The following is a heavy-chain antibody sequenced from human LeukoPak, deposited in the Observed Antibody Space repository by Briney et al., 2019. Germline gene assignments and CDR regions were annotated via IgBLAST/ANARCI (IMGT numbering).Heavy chain of an antibody. J-gene: IGHJ4*02. D-gene: IGHD3-10*01. CDR1: GFTVSSNY. CDR3: AKVYGWYGEGYFDY. V-gene: IGHV3-53*01. Sequence: GRSLRLSCEASGFTVSSNYMSWVRQAPGKGLEWVSVIYRDGSTYYADSVKGRFTISRDSSRNTLYLQMNSLRAEDTAVYYCAKVYGWYGEGYFDYWGQGTLVTVSS. CDR2: IYRDGST.